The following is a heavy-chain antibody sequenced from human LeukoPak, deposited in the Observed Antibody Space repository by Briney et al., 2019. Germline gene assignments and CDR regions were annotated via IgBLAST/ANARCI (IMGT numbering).Heavy chain of an antibody. D-gene: IGHD3-10*01. J-gene: IGHJ5*02. CDR3: ARGPPGGQFDP. Sequence: PSETLSLTCTVSGGSISSYYWTWIRQPPGKGLEWIGYIYYSGSTNYNPSLKSRVTISVDTSNNQFSLKLSSVTAAHTAVYYCARGPPGGQFDPWGQGTLVTVSS. CDR1: GGSISSYY. CDR2: IYYSGST. V-gene: IGHV4-59*01.